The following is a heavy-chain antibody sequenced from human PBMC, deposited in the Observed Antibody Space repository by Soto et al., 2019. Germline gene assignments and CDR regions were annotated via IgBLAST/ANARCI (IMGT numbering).Heavy chain of an antibody. CDR2: ISGNGSNT. D-gene: IGHD1-1*01. J-gene: IGHJ4*02. CDR3: AREGTPGTTDY. Sequence: EVQLVESGEALVQPGGSLRLSCAASGFTFSNYPMHWVRQAPGKGLESVSAISGNGSNTYYADSVKGRFTISRDNSENTLYLQMGSLRSEDMAVYYCAREGTPGTTDYWGQGTLVTVSS. V-gene: IGHV3-64*02. CDR1: GFTFSNYP.